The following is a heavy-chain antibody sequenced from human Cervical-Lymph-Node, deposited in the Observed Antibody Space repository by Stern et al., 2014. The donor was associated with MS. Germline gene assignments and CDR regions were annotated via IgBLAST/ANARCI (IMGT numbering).Heavy chain of an antibody. D-gene: IGHD3-10*01. Sequence: VQLVESGAEVKQPGASVKVSCKASGYTFTSYDINWVRQATGQGLEWMGWMNPNSGNTGYAQKFQGRVTMTRNTSISTAYMELSSLRSEDTAVYYCARDCKLRRFGSRGWFDPWGQGTLVTVSS. V-gene: IGHV1-8*01. CDR1: GYTFTSYD. CDR3: ARDCKLRRFGSRGWFDP. CDR2: MNPNSGNT. J-gene: IGHJ5*02.